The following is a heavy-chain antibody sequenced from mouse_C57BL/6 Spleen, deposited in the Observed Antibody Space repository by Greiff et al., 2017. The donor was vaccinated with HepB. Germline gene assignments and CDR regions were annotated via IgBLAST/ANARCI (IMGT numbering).Heavy chain of an antibody. CDR1: GYTFTDYE. CDR2: IDPETGGT. J-gene: IGHJ3*01. Sequence: QVQLQQSGAELVRPGASVTLSCKASGYTFTDYEMHWVKQTPVHGLEWIGAIDPETGGTAYNQKFKGKAILTADKSSSTAYMELRSLTSEDSAVYYCTRSDGYWFAYWGQGTLVTVSA. CDR3: TRSDGYWFAY. V-gene: IGHV1-15*01. D-gene: IGHD2-3*01.